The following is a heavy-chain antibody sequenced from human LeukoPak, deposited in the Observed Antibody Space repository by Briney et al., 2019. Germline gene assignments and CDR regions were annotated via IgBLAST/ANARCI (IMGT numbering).Heavy chain of an antibody. D-gene: IGHD3-22*01. J-gene: IGHJ1*01. CDR2: ISPSGTDT. V-gene: IGHV3-11*06. CDR1: GSTFSDWF. CDR3: AKDSDYYHSSGYYYAYFQH. Sequence: GSLRLSCAASGSTFSDWFMSWIRQAPGKGLEWVSYISPSGTDTKLAESVKGRFTISRDNAKNSLYLQMNSLRDEDTAVYYCAKDSDYYHSSGYYYAYFQHWGQGTLVTVSS.